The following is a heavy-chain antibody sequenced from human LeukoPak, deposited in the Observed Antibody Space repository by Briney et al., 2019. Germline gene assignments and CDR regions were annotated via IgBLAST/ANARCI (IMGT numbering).Heavy chain of an antibody. CDR2: ISAYNGNT. CDR3: AREIVATIGVLYYYGMDV. J-gene: IGHJ6*02. Sequence: EASVKVSCKASGYTFTSYGISWVRQAPGQGLEWMGWISAYNGNTNYAQKLQGRVTMTTDTSTSTAYMVLRSLRSDDTAVYYCAREIVATIGVLYYYGMDVWGQGTTVTVS. CDR1: GYTFTSYG. D-gene: IGHD5-12*01. V-gene: IGHV1-18*01.